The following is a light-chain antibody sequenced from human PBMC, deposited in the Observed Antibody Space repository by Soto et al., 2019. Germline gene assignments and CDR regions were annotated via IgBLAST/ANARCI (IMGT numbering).Light chain of an antibody. CDR3: WSYAGSSTLHVV. CDR2: EGS. V-gene: IGLV2-23*03. J-gene: IGLJ2*01. Sequence: QSALTQPASVSGSPGQSITISCTGTSSDVGSYNLVSWYQQHPGKAPKLMIYEGSKRPSGVSNRFSGSKSGNTASLTISGLQAEDEADYYCWSYAGSSTLHVVFGGGTKVTVL. CDR1: SSDVGSYNL.